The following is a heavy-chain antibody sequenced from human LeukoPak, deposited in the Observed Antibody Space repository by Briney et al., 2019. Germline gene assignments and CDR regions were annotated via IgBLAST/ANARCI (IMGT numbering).Heavy chain of an antibody. D-gene: IGHD3-22*01. CDR2: IIPILGIA. J-gene: IGHJ4*02. V-gene: IGHV1-69*04. CDR3: ARNRRWLLEDN. Sequence: GASVKVSCKASGGTFSSYAITWVRQAPGQGLEWMGRIIPILGIANYAQKFQGRVTITADKSTSTAYMELSSLRSEDTAVYYCARNRRWLLEDNWGQGTLVTVSS. CDR1: GGTFSSYA.